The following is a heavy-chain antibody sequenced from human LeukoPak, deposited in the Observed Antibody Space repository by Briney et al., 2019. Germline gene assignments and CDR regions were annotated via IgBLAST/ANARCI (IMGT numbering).Heavy chain of an antibody. CDR1: GDSFSSNSVA. CDR3: ARARPKWNQPDGAFDI. D-gene: IGHD1-1*01. Sequence: SQTLSLTCAISGDSFSSNSVAWNWIRQSPSRGLEWLGRTYYRSKWSIDYAVSVKSQITISPDTSKNQFSLRLNSVTPEDTAVYYCARARPKWNQPDGAFDIWGQGTKVTVSS. CDR2: TYYRSKWSI. V-gene: IGHV6-1*01. J-gene: IGHJ3*02.